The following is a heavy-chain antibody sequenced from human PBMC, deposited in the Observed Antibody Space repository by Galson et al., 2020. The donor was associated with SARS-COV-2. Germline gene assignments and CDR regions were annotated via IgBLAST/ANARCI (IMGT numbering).Heavy chain of an antibody. CDR1: GFTFSSYW. J-gene: IGHJ4*02. D-gene: IGHD7-27*01. CDR2: IYSEGSST. CDR3: ARGDMGNDYFDY. Sequence: GSLRLSCAASGFTFSSYWMHWVRQAPGKGLVWVSRIYSEGSSTRYADSVKGRFTISGDNAKNTLYLQMNSLRAEDTAVYYCARGDMGNDYFDYWGQGTLVTVSS. V-gene: IGHV3-74*01.